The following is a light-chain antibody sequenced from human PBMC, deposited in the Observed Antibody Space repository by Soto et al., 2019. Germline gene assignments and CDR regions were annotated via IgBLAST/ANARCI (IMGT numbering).Light chain of an antibody. J-gene: IGKJ1*01. Sequence: EIVLTQSPAALSLSPVERVTLSFRASQSVSNYLAWYQQKPGQAPRLLIYDASNRATGIPARFSGSGSGTDFTLNISSLEPEDFAVYYCQQRSNWPTFGQGTKV. CDR2: DAS. CDR1: QSVSNY. CDR3: QQRSNWPT. V-gene: IGKV3-11*01.